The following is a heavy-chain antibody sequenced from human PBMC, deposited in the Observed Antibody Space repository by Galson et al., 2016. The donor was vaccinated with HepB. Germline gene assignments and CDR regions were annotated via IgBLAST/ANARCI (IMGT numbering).Heavy chain of an antibody. V-gene: IGHV3-30*04. CDR2: ISYDGSNK. D-gene: IGHD4/OR15-4a*01. J-gene: IGHJ4*02. Sequence: SLRLSCAASGFTSSIYAVHWVRQTPGKGLEWVAVISYDGSNKYYADSVKGRFTISRDNSMDTLYLQMNSLRPDDTAVYYCGRGPRALTVAATGANLDNWGQGTLVTVSS. CDR1: GFTSSIYA. CDR3: GRGPRALTVAATGANLDN.